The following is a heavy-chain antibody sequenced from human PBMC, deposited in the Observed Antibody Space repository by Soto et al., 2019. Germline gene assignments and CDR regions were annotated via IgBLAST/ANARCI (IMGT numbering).Heavy chain of an antibody. CDR2: ISAYNGNT. CDR1: GYTFTSYG. CDR3: ARDLLDYGDRLVNTYYYYGMDV. D-gene: IGHD4-17*01. Sequence: QVQLVQSGAEVKKPGASVKVSCKASGYTFTSYGISWVRQAPGQGLEWMGWISAYNGNTNYAQKLQGRVTMTTDTSTSTAYMELRSLRSDDTAVYYCARDLLDYGDRLVNTYYYYGMDVWGQGTTVTVSS. V-gene: IGHV1-18*01. J-gene: IGHJ6*02.